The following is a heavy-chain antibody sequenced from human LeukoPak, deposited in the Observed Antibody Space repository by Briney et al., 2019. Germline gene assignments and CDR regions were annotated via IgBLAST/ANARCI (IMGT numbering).Heavy chain of an antibody. CDR2: IYYSGST. CDR3: AREVSSNFDY. J-gene: IGHJ4*02. CDR1: GGSISSYY. Sequence: PSGTLSLTCTVSGGSISSYYWSWIRQPPGKGLEWIGYIYYSGSTNCNPSLKSRVTISVDTSKNQFSLKLSSVTAADTAVYYCAREVSSNFDYWGQGTLVTVSS. D-gene: IGHD6-13*01. V-gene: IGHV4-59*01.